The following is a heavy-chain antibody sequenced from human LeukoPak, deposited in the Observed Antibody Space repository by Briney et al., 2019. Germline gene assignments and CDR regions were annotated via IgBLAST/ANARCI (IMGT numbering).Heavy chain of an antibody. Sequence: PSETLSLTCTVSGGSISSYYWSWIRQPPGKGLEWIGYIYYSGSTNYNSSLKSRVTISVDTSKNQFSLKLSSVTAADTAVYYCARKENVYYYFDYWGQGTLVTVSS. CDR2: IYYSGST. CDR1: GGSISSYY. D-gene: IGHD3-10*01. V-gene: IGHV4-59*01. CDR3: ARKENVYYYFDY. J-gene: IGHJ4*02.